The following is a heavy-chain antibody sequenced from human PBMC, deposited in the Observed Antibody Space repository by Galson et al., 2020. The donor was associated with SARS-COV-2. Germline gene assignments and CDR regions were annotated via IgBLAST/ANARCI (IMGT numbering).Heavy chain of an antibody. J-gene: IGHJ4*02. CDR2: MNPNSGKT. CDR1: GYTFTTYD. CDR3: ARGVSGTYYDY. V-gene: IGHV1-8*01. D-gene: IGHD1-26*01. Sequence: ASVKVSCKASGYTFTTYDINWVRQATGQGLEWMGWMNPNSGKTGYAQKFQGRVTLTRDTSLNTAYMDLSSLRSEETAVYFCARGVSGTYYDYWGQGTLVT.